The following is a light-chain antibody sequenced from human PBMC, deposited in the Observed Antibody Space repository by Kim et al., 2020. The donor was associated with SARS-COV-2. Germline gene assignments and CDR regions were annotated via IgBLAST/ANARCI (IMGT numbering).Light chain of an antibody. CDR1: ALPEKQ. CDR2: KDS. J-gene: IGLJ1*01. Sequence: YELTQPPSVSVSPGQTARITCSGDALPEKQTYWYQQKSGQAPLLLVYKDSERPSGIPWRFSGSSSGTTVTLTISGVQAEDDADYYCQSADGSGTYVFGTGTKVTVL. V-gene: IGLV3-25*03. CDR3: QSADGSGTYV.